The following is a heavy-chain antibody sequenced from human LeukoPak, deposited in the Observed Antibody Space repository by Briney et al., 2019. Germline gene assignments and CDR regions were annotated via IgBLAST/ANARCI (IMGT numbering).Heavy chain of an antibody. Sequence: GGSLKISCKTSGYSFATYWIAWVRQLPGKGLEWVGYIYPGESQIRYSPSFQGRVTISADRSISTAYLQWCSLKASDTAIYYCARHIIVDDTSSHFDNWGQGTWVTVSS. CDR2: IYPGESQI. CDR1: GYSFATYW. D-gene: IGHD2-2*01. V-gene: IGHV5-51*01. J-gene: IGHJ4*02. CDR3: ARHIIVDDTSSHFDN.